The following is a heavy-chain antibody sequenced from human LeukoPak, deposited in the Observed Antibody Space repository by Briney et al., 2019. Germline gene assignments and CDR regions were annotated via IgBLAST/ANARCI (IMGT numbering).Heavy chain of an antibody. V-gene: IGHV4-39*07. D-gene: IGHD6-13*01. J-gene: IGHJ6*03. Sequence: SETLSLTCTVSGGSISSSNYYWGWIRQPPGKGLEWIGTICYSGSTYYNPSLKSRVAISVDTSKNQFSLKLSSVTAADTAVYYCATYSSAAGGSYYYYYMDVWGKGTTVTVSS. CDR1: GGSISSSNYY. CDR3: ATYSSAAGGSYYYYYMDV. CDR2: ICYSGST.